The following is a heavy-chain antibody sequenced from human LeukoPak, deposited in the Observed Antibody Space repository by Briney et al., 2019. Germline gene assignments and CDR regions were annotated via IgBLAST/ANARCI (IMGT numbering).Heavy chain of an antibody. CDR3: ARAEEGYCSSTSCYAYYYYGMDV. Sequence: GASVKVSCKASGYTFTGYYMHWVRQAPGQGLEWMGWINPNSGGTNYAQKFQGRVTMTRDTSISTAYMELSRLRSDDTAVYYCARAEEGYCSSTSCYAYYYYGMDVWGQGTTVTVSS. D-gene: IGHD2-2*01. V-gene: IGHV1-2*02. CDR1: GYTFTGYY. CDR2: INPNSGGT. J-gene: IGHJ6*02.